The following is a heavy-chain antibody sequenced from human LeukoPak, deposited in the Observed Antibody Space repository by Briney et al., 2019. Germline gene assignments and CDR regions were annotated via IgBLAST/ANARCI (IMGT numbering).Heavy chain of an antibody. D-gene: IGHD5-24*01. Sequence: EASVTVSCKASGYTFSNYDINWVRQATGQGLEWMGWMNPNSGNTGYAQKFQGRVTITRDTSITTAYMELSSLRSEDTAVYYCARRDGYNPLYFDYWGQGTLVTVSS. J-gene: IGHJ4*02. V-gene: IGHV1-8*03. CDR1: GYTFSNYD. CDR3: ARRDGYNPLYFDY. CDR2: MNPNSGNT.